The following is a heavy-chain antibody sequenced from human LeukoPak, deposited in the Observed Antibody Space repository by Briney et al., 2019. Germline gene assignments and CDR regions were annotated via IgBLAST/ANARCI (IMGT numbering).Heavy chain of an antibody. V-gene: IGHV3-74*01. CDR2: INTDGTST. CDR1: GFTFSSYW. CDR3: ARGGADPY. J-gene: IGHJ4*02. Sequence: GGSLRLSCASSGFTFSSYWMHWFRQAPGKGLVWVSQINTDGTSTTYADSVKGRFTISRDNAKNTLYLQMSSLRGEDTGVYYCARGGADPYWGQGTLVTVSS.